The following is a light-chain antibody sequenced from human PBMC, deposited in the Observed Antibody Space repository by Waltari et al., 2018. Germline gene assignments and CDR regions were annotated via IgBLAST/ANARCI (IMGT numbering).Light chain of an antibody. CDR3: SSYAGSNTVV. Sequence: QSALTQPPSASGSPGQSVTISCTGTSSDVGGYNYVSWYQQYPGKAPKLMIYEVSKRPSGVPERFSGSKSGNTASLPVSGLQGDDEADYYCSSYAGSNTVVFGGGTKLTVL. V-gene: IGLV2-8*01. J-gene: IGLJ2*01. CDR1: SSDVGGYNY. CDR2: EVS.